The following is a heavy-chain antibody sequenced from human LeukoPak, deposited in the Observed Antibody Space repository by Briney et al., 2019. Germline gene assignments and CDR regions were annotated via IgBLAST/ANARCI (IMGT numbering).Heavy chain of an antibody. D-gene: IGHD3-3*01. V-gene: IGHV3-23*01. J-gene: IGHJ5*02. CDR1: GFTFSNYV. CDR3: VRNSGDTIFVWESWFDP. CDR2: MTASGAGT. Sequence: GGSLRLSCAASGFTFSNYVMSWVRQAPGKGLEWVSAMTASGAGTYYADSVKGRFTISRDNSKNTLYLQMISLRAEDTAVYYCVRNSGDTIFVWESWFDPWGQGTLVTVFS.